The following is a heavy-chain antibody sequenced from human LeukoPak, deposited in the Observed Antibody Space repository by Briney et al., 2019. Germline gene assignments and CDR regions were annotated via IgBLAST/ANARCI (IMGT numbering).Heavy chain of an antibody. CDR3: APADYRFGGMGGY. D-gene: IGHD3-10*01. CDR2: FDPEDGET. Sequence: GASVKVSCKVSGYTLTELSVHWVRRAPGKGLEWMGGFDPEDGETIYAQKFQGRVTMTEDTSTDTAYMELSSLRSEDTAVYYCAPADYRFGGMGGYWGQATLVTVSS. V-gene: IGHV1-24*01. J-gene: IGHJ4*02. CDR1: GYTLTELS.